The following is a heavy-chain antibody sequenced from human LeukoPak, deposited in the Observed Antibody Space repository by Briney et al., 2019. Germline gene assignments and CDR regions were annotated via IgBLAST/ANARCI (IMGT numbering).Heavy chain of an antibody. D-gene: IGHD3-22*01. Sequence: SETLSLTCTASGGSISSYYWTWIRQPPGKGLEWIGYIYYSGSTNYNPSLKSRITISVDTSKNQFSLKLSSVTAADTAFYYCAREVNYYDSSGFDYWGQGTLVTVSS. CDR1: GGSISSYY. V-gene: IGHV4-59*01. CDR2: IYYSGST. J-gene: IGHJ4*02. CDR3: AREVNYYDSSGFDY.